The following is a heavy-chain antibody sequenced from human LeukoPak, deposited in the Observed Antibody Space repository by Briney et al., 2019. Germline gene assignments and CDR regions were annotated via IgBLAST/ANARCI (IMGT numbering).Heavy chain of an antibody. Sequence: GGSLRLSCAASGFTFSDYYMSWIRQAPGKGLEWVSYISSSGSTIYYADSVKGRFTISRDNAKNSLYLQMNSLRAEDTAVYYCARDRYRGYCSSTSCNFYSPNDYWGQGTLVTVSS. CDR2: ISSSGSTI. D-gene: IGHD2-2*01. J-gene: IGHJ4*02. CDR3: ARDRYRGYCSSTSCNFYSPNDY. V-gene: IGHV3-11*01. CDR1: GFTFSDYY.